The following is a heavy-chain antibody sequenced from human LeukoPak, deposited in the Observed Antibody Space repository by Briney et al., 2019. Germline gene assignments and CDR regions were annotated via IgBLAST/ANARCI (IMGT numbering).Heavy chain of an antibody. D-gene: IGHD3-10*01. CDR2: INWNGGST. J-gene: IGHJ6*03. CDR3: AKVGLLWFGEVYYYYYMDV. Sequence: GGSLRLSCAASGFTFDDYGMSWVRQAPGKGLEWVSGINWNGGSTGYADSVKGRFTISRDNSKNTLYLQMNSLRAEDTAVYYCAKVGLLWFGEVYYYYYMDVWGKGTTVTISS. V-gene: IGHV3-20*04. CDR1: GFTFDDYG.